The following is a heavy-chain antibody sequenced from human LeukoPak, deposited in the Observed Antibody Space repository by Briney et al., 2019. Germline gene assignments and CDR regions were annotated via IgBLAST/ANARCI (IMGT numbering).Heavy chain of an antibody. J-gene: IGHJ6*02. CDR2: IGEEKSGSWT. D-gene: IGHD3-10*01. CDR3: ARDPRGDYGMDV. V-gene: IGHV3-23*01. CDR1: GFTLSNYP. Sequence: GGSLRLSCAASGFTLSNYPMGWVRQAPVKGLEWLSAIGEEKSGSWTKSADSVKGRFTISRDNSENTLYLQMDSLTVEDTAVYYCARDPRGDYGMDVWGQGTTVTVSS.